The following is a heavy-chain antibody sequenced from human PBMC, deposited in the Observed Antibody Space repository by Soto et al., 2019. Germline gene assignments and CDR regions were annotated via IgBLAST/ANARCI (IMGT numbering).Heavy chain of an antibody. CDR3: ERISQGTYWRGGTCYSDY. CDR2: INGDGIST. D-gene: IGHD2-15*01. Sequence: EVQLVESGGDLVQPGGSLRLSCAASGFTFSSYWMHWVRQAPEKGLVWVSRINGDGISTSYADSVKGRFTISRDNAKDTLYLHMNSLGAEDTAVYYCERISQGTYWRGGTCYSDYWGQGALVTVSS. CDR1: GFTFSSYW. V-gene: IGHV3-74*01. J-gene: IGHJ4*02.